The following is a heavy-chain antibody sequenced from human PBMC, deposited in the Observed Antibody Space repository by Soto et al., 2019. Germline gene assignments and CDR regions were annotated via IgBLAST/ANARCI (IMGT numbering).Heavy chain of an antibody. Sequence: ASVKVSCKASGYTFTSYAMHWVRQAPGQRLEWMGWINAGNGNTKYSQKFQGRVTITRDTSASTAYMELSSLRSEDTAVYYCAIGRYYYDSSGYFGLNYYGMAVWGQGTTVTVSS. D-gene: IGHD3-22*01. CDR1: GYTFTSYA. CDR3: AIGRYYYDSSGYFGLNYYGMAV. V-gene: IGHV1-3*01. J-gene: IGHJ6*02. CDR2: INAGNGNT.